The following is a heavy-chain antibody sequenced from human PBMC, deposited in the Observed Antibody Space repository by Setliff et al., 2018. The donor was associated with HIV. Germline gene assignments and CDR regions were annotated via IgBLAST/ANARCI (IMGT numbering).Heavy chain of an antibody. CDR3: ARGVRDNSGWSSYYFDY. Sequence: SETLSLTCAVYGGSFSGYYWSWIRQPPGKGLEWIGEVTHSGRTNYNPSLESRVTTSVDTSKKQFSLRLTSVTAAETAVYYCARGVRDNSGWSSYYFDYWGQGTLVTVSS. CDR1: GGSFSGYY. V-gene: IGHV4-34*01. J-gene: IGHJ4*02. D-gene: IGHD6-19*01. CDR2: VTHSGRT.